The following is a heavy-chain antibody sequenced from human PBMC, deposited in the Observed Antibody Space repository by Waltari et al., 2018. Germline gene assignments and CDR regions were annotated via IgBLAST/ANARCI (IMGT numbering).Heavy chain of an antibody. Sequence: QVQMVQSGAEVKKPGSSVKVSCKTSGGTLSDYTINWVRQAPGQGLEWMGGIIPSFGKANYAQKCQGRVTFTADKSTHTAYMEVSGLTSEDTALYYCARDDATTGHLDSWGQGTPVTISS. CDR3: ARDDATTGHLDS. CDR1: GGTLSDYT. J-gene: IGHJ4*02. V-gene: IGHV1-69*08. D-gene: IGHD1-1*01. CDR2: IIPSFGKA.